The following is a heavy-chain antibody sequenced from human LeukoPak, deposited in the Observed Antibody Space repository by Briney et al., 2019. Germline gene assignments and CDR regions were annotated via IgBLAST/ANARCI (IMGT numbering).Heavy chain of an antibody. Sequence: ASVKVSCKASGYTFTSYGISWVRQAPGQGLEWMGWISAYNGNTNYAQKLQGRVTMTTDTSTSTAYMELRSLRSDDTAVYYCARVDYYDSSGYTVKYPVYWGQGTLVTVSS. CDR3: ARVDYYDSSGYTVKYPVY. J-gene: IGHJ4*02. CDR2: ISAYNGNT. CDR1: GYTFTSYG. V-gene: IGHV1-18*01. D-gene: IGHD3-22*01.